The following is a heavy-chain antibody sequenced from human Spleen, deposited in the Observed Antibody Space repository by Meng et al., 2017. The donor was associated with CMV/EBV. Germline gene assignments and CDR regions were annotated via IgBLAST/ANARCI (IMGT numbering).Heavy chain of an antibody. Sequence: ASVKVSCKASGYTFTGYYMHWVRQAPGQGLEWMGWINPNSGGTNYAQKFQGRVTMTRDTSISTAYMELSRLRSDDTAVYYCARGGGGSSSPYYYYGMDVWGQGTTVTVSS. D-gene: IGHD6-6*01. CDR3: ARGGGGSSSPYYYYGMDV. V-gene: IGHV1-2*02. CDR2: INPNSGGT. CDR1: GYTFTGYY. J-gene: IGHJ6*02.